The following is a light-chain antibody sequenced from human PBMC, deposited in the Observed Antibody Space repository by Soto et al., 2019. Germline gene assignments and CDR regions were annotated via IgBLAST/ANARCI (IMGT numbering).Light chain of an antibody. CDR2: DVS. Sequence: QSVLTQPASVSGSPGQSITISCTGTSSVVGGYNYVSWYQQHPGKAPTLMIYDVSNRPSGVSNRFSGSKSGNTASLTISGLQAEDEADYYCSSYTSSSTYVFGTGTKVTVL. J-gene: IGLJ1*01. CDR1: SSVVGGYNY. CDR3: SSYTSSSTYV. V-gene: IGLV2-14*01.